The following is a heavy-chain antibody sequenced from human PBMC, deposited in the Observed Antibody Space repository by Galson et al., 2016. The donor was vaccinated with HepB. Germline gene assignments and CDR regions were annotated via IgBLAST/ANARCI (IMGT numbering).Heavy chain of an antibody. Sequence: SLRLSCAASGFSFSDCYMSWIRQPPGKALEWISYISHSGNTREYADSVKGRFTVSRDNNKNSVFLQLNSLRAEDTALYYCARDVNNWTGDRRLFDLWGQGTLVAVSS. CDR2: ISHSGNTR. J-gene: IGHJ4*02. V-gene: IGHV3-11*01. CDR1: GFSFSDCY. CDR3: ARDVNNWTGDRRLFDL. D-gene: IGHD1-1*01.